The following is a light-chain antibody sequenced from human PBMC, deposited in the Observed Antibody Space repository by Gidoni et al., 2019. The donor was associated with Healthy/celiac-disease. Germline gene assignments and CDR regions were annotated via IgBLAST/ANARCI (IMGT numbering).Light chain of an antibody. CDR1: QSVSSY. V-gene: IGKV3-11*01. Sequence: ESVLTQSPATLSWSPGERATLSCRASQSVSSYLAWYQQKPGQAPRLLIYDASNRATGIPARFSGSGSGTDFTLTISSLEPEDFAVYYCQQRSNWLTFXGXTKVEIK. CDR3: QQRSNWLT. J-gene: IGKJ4*01. CDR2: DAS.